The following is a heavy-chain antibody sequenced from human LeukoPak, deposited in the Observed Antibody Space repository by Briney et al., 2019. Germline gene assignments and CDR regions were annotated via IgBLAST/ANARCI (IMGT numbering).Heavy chain of an antibody. D-gene: IGHD2-15*01. V-gene: IGHV3-7*01. CDR1: GFTFSSYW. Sequence: PGGSLRLSCAASGFTFSSYWMSWVRQAPGKGLEWVANIKQDGSEKYYVDSVKGRFTISRDNAKNTLYLQMNSLRAEDTAVYYCARDRIQERYCSGGSCYSIGYWGQGTLVTVSS. CDR2: IKQDGSEK. J-gene: IGHJ4*02. CDR3: ARDRIQERYCSGGSCYSIGY.